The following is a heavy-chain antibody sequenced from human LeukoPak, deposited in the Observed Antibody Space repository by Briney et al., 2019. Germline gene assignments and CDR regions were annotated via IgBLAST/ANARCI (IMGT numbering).Heavy chain of an antibody. CDR2: ISGSGGST. CDR1: GFTFSSYA. J-gene: IGHJ3*02. V-gene: IGHV3-23*01. D-gene: IGHD6-19*01. Sequence: GGSLRLSCAASGFTFSSYAMSWVRQAPGKGLEWVSAISGSGGSTYYADSVKGRFTIPRDNSKNTLYLQMNSLRAEDTAVYYCAKDRDSSGWYGMGAFDIWGQGTMVTVSS. CDR3: AKDRDSSGWYGMGAFDI.